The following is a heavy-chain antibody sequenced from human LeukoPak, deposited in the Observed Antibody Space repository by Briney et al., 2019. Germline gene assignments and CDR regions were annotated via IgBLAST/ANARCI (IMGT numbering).Heavy chain of an antibody. V-gene: IGHV3-30*02. Sequence: GGSLRLSCAASGFTFSSYEMNWVRQAPGKGLEWVAFIRYDGSNKYYADSVKGRFTISRDNSKNTLYLQMDSLRAEDTAVYYCAKVRGYRDWIGYWGQGTLVTVSS. J-gene: IGHJ4*02. D-gene: IGHD5-12*01. CDR1: GFTFSSYE. CDR2: IRYDGSNK. CDR3: AKVRGYRDWIGY.